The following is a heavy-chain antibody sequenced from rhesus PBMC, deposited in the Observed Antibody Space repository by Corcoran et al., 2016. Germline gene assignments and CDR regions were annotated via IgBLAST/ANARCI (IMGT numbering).Heavy chain of an antibody. J-gene: IGHJ5-2*02. V-gene: IGHV4-127*01. Sequence: QVQLQESGPGLVKPSETLSLTCAVSGYSISSGYGWGWIRQPPGKGLAWIGQIDGVSGRTYDTPARRGRVTVSKATSKNQVSLKLSSVTSADTAVYYCARSTRNSLDVWGRGVLVTVSS. CDR1: GYSISSGYG. CDR3: ARSTRNSLDV. CDR2: IDGVSGRT.